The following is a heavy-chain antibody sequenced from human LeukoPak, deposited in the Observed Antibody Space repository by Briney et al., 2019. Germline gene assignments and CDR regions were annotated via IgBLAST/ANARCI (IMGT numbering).Heavy chain of an antibody. J-gene: IGHJ3*02. D-gene: IGHD2-8*01. Sequence: ASVKVSCKASGYTFTSYGTSWVRQAPGQGLEWMGWISAYNDNTNYAQKLQGRVTMTTDTSTSTAYMELRSLRSEDTAVYYCARARISYYCTNGVCLAQDAFDIWGQGTMVTVSS. V-gene: IGHV1-18*01. CDR3: ARARISYYCTNGVCLAQDAFDI. CDR1: GYTFTSYG. CDR2: ISAYNDNT.